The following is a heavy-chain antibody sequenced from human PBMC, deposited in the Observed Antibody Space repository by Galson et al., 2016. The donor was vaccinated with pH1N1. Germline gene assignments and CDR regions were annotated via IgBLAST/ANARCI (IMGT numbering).Heavy chain of an antibody. CDR1: GFSVSTSGVG. CDR2: IYWDDDK. V-gene: IGHV2-5*02. J-gene: IGHJ3*01. CDR3: AQREVTITNAFDV. D-gene: IGHD5-12*01. Sequence: PALVKPTQTLTLTCTFSGFSVSTSGVGVAWIRQPPGKALEWLALIYWDDDKRYSPSLKNTLTITNDISKNQVVLTMTNMDPTDTATYYRAQREVTITNAFDVWGQGTMVTVSS.